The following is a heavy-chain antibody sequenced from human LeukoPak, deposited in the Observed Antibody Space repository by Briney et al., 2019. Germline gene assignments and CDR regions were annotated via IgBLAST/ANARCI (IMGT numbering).Heavy chain of an antibody. D-gene: IGHD3-9*01. J-gene: IGHJ4*02. CDR1: GYTFSGCY. Sequence: ASVKVSCKASGYTFSGCYMHWVRQAPGRGLEWMGWINPNSGGTNYAQKFQGRVTMTRDTSISTAYMELSRLRSDDTAVYYCARGSLVRNSDWLLHDFWGQGTLVTVSS. CDR3: ARGSLVRNSDWLLHDF. CDR2: INPNSGGT. V-gene: IGHV1-2*02.